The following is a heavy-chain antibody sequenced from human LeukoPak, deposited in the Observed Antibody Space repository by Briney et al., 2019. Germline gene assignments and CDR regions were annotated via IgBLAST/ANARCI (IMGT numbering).Heavy chain of an antibody. CDR1: GGIFSSYA. D-gene: IGHD4-17*01. J-gene: IGHJ4*02. V-gene: IGHV1-69*13. Sequence: SVKVSCKASGGIFSSYAISWVRQAPGQGLEWMGGIIPIFGTANYAQKFQGRVTITADESTSTAYMELSSLRSEDTAVYYCARDGNGDYAGDPPEYWGQGTLVTVSS. CDR3: ARDGNGDYAGDPPEY. CDR2: IIPIFGTA.